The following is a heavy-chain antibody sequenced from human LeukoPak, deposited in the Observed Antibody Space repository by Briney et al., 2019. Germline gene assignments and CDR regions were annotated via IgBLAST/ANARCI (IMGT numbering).Heavy chain of an antibody. Sequence: PGGSLRLSCAASGFTFSSYGMHWVRQAPGKGLEWVAFIRYDGSNKYYADSVKGRFTVSRDNSKNTLYLQMNSLRAEDTAVYYCAKGLNYYYGSGSPRVYNWFDPWGQGTLVTVSS. CDR2: IRYDGSNK. CDR3: AKGLNYYYGSGSPRVYNWFDP. J-gene: IGHJ5*02. CDR1: GFTFSSYG. V-gene: IGHV3-30*02. D-gene: IGHD3-10*01.